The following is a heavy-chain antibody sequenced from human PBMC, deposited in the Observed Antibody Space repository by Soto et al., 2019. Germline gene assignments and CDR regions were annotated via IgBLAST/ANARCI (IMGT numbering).Heavy chain of an antibody. CDR3: ARGGTMIVVGPTYYFDY. Sequence: QLQLQESGSGLVKPSQTLSLTCAVSGGSISSGGYSWSWIRQPPGKGLEWIGYIYHSGSTYYNPSLKGRVTISVDRSKNQFSLKLSSVTAADTAVYYCARGGTMIVVGPTYYFDYWGQGTLVTVSS. CDR2: IYHSGST. V-gene: IGHV4-30-2*01. J-gene: IGHJ4*02. CDR1: GGSISSGGYS. D-gene: IGHD3-22*01.